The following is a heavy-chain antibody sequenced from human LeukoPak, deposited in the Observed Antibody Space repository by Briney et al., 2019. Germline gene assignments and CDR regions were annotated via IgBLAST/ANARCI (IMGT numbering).Heavy chain of an antibody. CDR1: GFTFSSYS. Sequence: GGSLRLSCAASGFTFSSYSMNWVRQAPGKGLEWVSYISSSSSTIYYADSVKGRFTISRDNANNSIFLQMNSLRVEDTAIYYCVRDGGTDWYDPWGQGTLVSVSS. J-gene: IGHJ5*02. CDR3: VRDGGTDWYDP. D-gene: IGHD3-16*01. CDR2: ISSSSSTI. V-gene: IGHV3-48*04.